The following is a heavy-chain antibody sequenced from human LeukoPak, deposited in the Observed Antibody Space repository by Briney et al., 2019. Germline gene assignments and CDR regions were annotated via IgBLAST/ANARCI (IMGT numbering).Heavy chain of an antibody. CDR3: ARGLTYYYDSSGYYYFDY. CDR1: GGSISSYY. CDR2: IHYSGST. Sequence: SETLSLTCTVSGGSISSYYWSWIRQPPGKGLEWIGYIHYSGSTNYNPSLKSRVTISVDTSKNQFSLKLSSVTAADTAVYYCARGLTYYYDSSGYYYFDYWGQGTLVTVSS. D-gene: IGHD3-22*01. J-gene: IGHJ4*02. V-gene: IGHV4-59*01.